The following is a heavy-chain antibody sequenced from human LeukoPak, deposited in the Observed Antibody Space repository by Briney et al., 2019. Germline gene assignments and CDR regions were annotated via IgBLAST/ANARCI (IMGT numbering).Heavy chain of an antibody. CDR1: GYSFTSYW. Sequence: GESLKISCKGSGYSFTSYWIGWVRQMPGKGLEWMGIIYPGDSDTRYSPSFQGQVTITADKYISTAYLQWSSLKASDTAMYYCARLDPYDYVWGSYRLGAFDIWGQGTMVSVSS. J-gene: IGHJ3*02. CDR3: ARLDPYDYVWGSYRLGAFDI. CDR2: IYPGDSDT. V-gene: IGHV5-51*01. D-gene: IGHD3-16*02.